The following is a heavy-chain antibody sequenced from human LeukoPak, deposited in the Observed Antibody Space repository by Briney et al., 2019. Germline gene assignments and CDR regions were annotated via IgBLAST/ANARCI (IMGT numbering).Heavy chain of an antibody. V-gene: IGHV4-39*01. Sequence: SETLFLTCTVSGGSISSSSYYWGWIRQPPGKGLEWIGSIYYSGSTYYNPSLKSRVTISVDTSKNQFSLKLSSVTAADTAVYYCARVHYFDYWGQGTLVTVSS. CDR3: ARVHYFDY. J-gene: IGHJ4*02. CDR1: GGSISSSSYY. CDR2: IYYSGST.